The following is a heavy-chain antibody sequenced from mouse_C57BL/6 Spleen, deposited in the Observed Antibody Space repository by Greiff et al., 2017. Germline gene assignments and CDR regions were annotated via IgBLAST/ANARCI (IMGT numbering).Heavy chain of an antibody. CDR2: IDPNRCGT. D-gene: IGHD1-1*02. J-gene: IGHJ4*01. CDR3: ALWSFYAMDY. CDR1: GDEFTSDG. V-gene: IGHV1-72*01. Sequence: LQQPGEELVKPGACVQRGGEAEGDEFTSDGRRWVKQRPGRGLEWRGRIDPNRCGTKYNENFNSKATLTVDKPSSTAYMQLSSLTSEDSAVYYCALWSFYAMDYWGQGTSVTVSS.